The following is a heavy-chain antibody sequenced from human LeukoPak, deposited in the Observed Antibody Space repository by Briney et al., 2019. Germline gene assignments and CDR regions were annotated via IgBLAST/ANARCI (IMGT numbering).Heavy chain of an antibody. CDR1: GFTVSSNY. CDR3: ARDLYCSGGSCYPY. Sequence: GGSLRLSCAASGFTVSSNYMSWVRQAPGKGLEWVSVIYSGGSTYYADSVKGRFTISRDNAKNSLYLQMNSLRAEDTAVYYCARDLYCSGGSCYPYWGQGTLVTVSS. J-gene: IGHJ4*02. D-gene: IGHD2-15*01. CDR2: IYSGGST. V-gene: IGHV3-53*01.